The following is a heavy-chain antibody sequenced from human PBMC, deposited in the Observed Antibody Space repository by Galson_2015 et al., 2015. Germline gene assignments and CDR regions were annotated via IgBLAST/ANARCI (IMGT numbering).Heavy chain of an antibody. D-gene: IGHD3-22*01. CDR2: ISGDGDNK. CDR1: GLTFRKYG. J-gene: IGHJ5*02. V-gene: IGHV3-23*01. Sequence: SLRLSCATSGLTFRKYGMNWVRQAPGKGLEWVSTISGDGDNKHYADSVRGRLTISRDNSRGTLYLQMSRLRVDDTAIYYCAKDLDSSDDSGDRWLDPWGQGTLVTVSS. CDR3: AKDLDSSDDSGDRWLDP.